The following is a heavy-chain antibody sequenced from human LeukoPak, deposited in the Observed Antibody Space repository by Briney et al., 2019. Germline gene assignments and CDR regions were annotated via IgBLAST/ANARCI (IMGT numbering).Heavy chain of an antibody. V-gene: IGHV1-2*02. J-gene: IGHJ4*02. Sequence: ASMKVSCKASGYTFTGYYMHWVRQAPGQGLEWMGWINPNSGGTNYAQKFQGRVTMTRDTSISTAYMELSRLRSDDTAVYYCARGAYYYDSSAHHDYWGQGTLVTVSS. CDR1: GYTFTGYY. CDR3: ARGAYYYDSSAHHDY. CDR2: INPNSGGT. D-gene: IGHD3-22*01.